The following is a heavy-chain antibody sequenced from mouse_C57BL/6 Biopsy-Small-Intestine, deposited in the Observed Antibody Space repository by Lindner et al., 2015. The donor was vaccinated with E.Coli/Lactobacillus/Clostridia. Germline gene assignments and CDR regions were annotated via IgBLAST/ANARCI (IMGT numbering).Heavy chain of an antibody. CDR3: IRYGFYSNYEGSFAMDY. Sequence: VQLQESGPELVKPGASVKISCKASGYAFSSSWMNWVKQRPGKGLEWIGRIYPGDGDPNYNGKFKGKATLTADKSSSTAYMQLSSLTSEDSAVYFCIRYGFYSNYEGSFAMDYWGQGTSVTVSS. V-gene: IGHV1-82*01. J-gene: IGHJ4*01. D-gene: IGHD2-5*01. CDR1: GYAFSSSW. CDR2: IYPGDGDP.